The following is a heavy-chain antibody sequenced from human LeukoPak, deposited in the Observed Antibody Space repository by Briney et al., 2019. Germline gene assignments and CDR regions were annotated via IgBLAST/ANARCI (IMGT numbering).Heavy chain of an antibody. CDR1: GFTVSSNY. D-gene: IGHD6-6*01. V-gene: IGHV3-66*01. J-gene: IGHJ6*02. CDR2: IYSGCST. CDR3: ASSSSSSKNYYYGMDV. Sequence: PGGSLRLSCAASGFTVSSNYMSCIRQAPRKGLECGSDIYSGCSTYYADSVKGRFTISRDNSKNTLYLQMNSLRAEDTAVYYCASSSSSSKNYYYGMDVWGQGTTVTVSS.